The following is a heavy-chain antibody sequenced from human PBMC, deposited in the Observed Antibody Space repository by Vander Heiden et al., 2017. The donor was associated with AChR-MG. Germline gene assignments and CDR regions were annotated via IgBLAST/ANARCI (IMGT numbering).Heavy chain of an antibody. D-gene: IGHD3-3*01. CDR3: GRLYHDVRSGSDYYYMDV. CDR2: ISISDGPT. J-gene: IGHJ6*03. CDR1: GFTFSSYA. Sequence: EVQLLESGGGLEQPGGSLRLSCAASGFTFSSYAMSWVRQAPGKGLEWVSVISISDGPTYNAESVKGRVTISRDNSRNLLFWHMSSLRAEETAVYYCGRLYHDVRSGSDYYYMDVWGKGTTVTVSS. V-gene: IGHV3-23*01.